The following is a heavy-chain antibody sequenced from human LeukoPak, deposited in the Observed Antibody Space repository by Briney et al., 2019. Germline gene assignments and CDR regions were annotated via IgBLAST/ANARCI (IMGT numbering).Heavy chain of an antibody. V-gene: IGHV4-59*08. Sequence: ETLSLTCTVSGGSISSYYWNWIRQPPGKGLEWIGYIYYSGSTNYNPSLKSRVTISVDTSKNQFSLKLSSVTAADTAVYYCARRKIVGATSVFDYWGQGTLVTVSS. CDR1: GGSISSYY. D-gene: IGHD1-26*01. CDR2: IYYSGST. CDR3: ARRKIVGATSVFDY. J-gene: IGHJ4*02.